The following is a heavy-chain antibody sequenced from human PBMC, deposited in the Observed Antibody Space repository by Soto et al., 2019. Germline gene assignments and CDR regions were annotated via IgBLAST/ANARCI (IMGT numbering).Heavy chain of an antibody. Sequence: ASVKVSFKASGYTFTGYYMHWVRQAPGQGLEWMGWINPNSGGTNYAQKFQAWVTMTRDTSISTAYMELSRLRSDDTAVYYCARGGNYYDSSGFDAFDIWGQGTMVTVSS. CDR1: GYTFTGYY. J-gene: IGHJ3*02. D-gene: IGHD3-22*01. V-gene: IGHV1-2*04. CDR2: INPNSGGT. CDR3: ARGGNYYDSSGFDAFDI.